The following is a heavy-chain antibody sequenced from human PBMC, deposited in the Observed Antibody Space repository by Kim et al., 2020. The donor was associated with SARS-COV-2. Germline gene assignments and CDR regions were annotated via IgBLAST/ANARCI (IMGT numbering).Heavy chain of an antibody. CDR2: ISSSSSYI. J-gene: IGHJ6*03. D-gene: IGHD1-1*01. V-gene: IGHV3-21*01. CDR3: ARGVRLEIYYYYYMDV. Sequence: GGSLRLSCAASGFTFSSYSMNWVRQAPGKGLEWVSSISSSSSYIYYADSVKGRFTISRDNAKNSLYLQMNSLRAEDTAVYYCARGVRLEIYYYYYMDVWDKGTTVTVSS. CDR1: GFTFSSYS.